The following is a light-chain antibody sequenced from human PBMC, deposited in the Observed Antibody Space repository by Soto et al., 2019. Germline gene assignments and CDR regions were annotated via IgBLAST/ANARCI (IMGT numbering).Light chain of an antibody. CDR3: FSFTTDRTHV. CDR1: ISDVGAYNY. J-gene: IGLJ1*01. CDR2: EVS. V-gene: IGLV2-14*01. Sequence: HCSLTQPASWSVSPGQSITISCTGTISDVGAYNYVSWFQQHPGKAPTLIISEVSNRPSGVSNRLSGSKSGNAASLTISGLQAEDEADYFCFSFTTDRTHVFGTGTKVTVL.